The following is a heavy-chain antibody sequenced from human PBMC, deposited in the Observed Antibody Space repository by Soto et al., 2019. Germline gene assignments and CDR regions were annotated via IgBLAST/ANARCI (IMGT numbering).Heavy chain of an antibody. D-gene: IGHD3-10*01. J-gene: IGHJ6*02. V-gene: IGHV4-59*08. CDR3: ARQGFGPLHGLVDV. Sequence: QVQLQESGPGLVKPSETLSLSCTVSGGSISSYYWSWFRQSPGKRMEWIGYVHHSWGSSYNPSLQSRAAISLDPSKIQFSLKVPSVTATDTAVYYCARQGFGPLHGLVDVGGQGTTVTVSS. CDR1: GGSISSYY. CDR2: VHHSWGS.